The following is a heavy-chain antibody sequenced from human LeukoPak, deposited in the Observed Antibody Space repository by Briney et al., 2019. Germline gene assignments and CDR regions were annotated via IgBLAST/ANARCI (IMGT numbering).Heavy chain of an antibody. CDR1: GFTFSSYS. J-gene: IGHJ5*02. V-gene: IGHV3-21*01. CDR3: ARDRSPAPIPPLRKKSNWFDP. CDR2: ISGSSSYI. Sequence: PGGSLRLSCAASGFTFSSYSMNWVRQAPGKGLEWVSSISGSSSYIYYADSVKGRFTISRDNAKNSLYLQMNSLRAEDTAVYYCARDRSPAPIPPLRKKSNWFDPWGQGTLVTVSS. D-gene: IGHD1-26*01.